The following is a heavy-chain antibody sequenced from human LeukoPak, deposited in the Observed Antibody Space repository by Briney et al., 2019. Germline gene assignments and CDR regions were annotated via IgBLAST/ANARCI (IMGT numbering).Heavy chain of an antibody. D-gene: IGHD2-21*01. V-gene: IGHV3-30*02. CDR1: GFTFSSHG. CDR2: IRYDGSNK. CDR3: AKTGGLQQEGKFDF. J-gene: IGHJ4*02. Sequence: GGSLRLSCAASGFTFSSHGMHWVRQAPGKGLEWVAFIRYDGSNKFYVDSVKGRFTISRDNSKNTLYLQMNSLRVEDTAVYYRAKTGGLQQEGKFDFGGQGTLVT.